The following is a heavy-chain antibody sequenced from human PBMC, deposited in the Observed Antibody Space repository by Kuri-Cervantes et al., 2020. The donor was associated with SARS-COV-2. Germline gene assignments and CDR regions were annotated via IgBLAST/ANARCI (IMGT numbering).Heavy chain of an antibody. CDR3: ATVHYSSSSLRYYYYMDV. V-gene: IGHV4-39*07. J-gene: IGHJ6*03. CDR2: IYYSGST. D-gene: IGHD6-6*01. Sequence: GSLRLSCTVSGGSISSSSYYWGWIRQPPGKGLEWIGSIYYSGSTYYNPSLKSRVTISVDASKNQFSLKLSSVTAADTAVYYCATVHYSSSSLRYYYYMDVWGKGTTVTVSS. CDR1: GGSISSSSYY.